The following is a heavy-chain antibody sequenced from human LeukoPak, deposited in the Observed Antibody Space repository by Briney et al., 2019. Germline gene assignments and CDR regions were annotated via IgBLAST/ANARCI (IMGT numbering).Heavy chain of an antibody. Sequence: GGSLRLSCAASGFTFSSYWMSWVRQAPGKGLEWVANIKQDGSEKYYVDSVKGRFTISRDNAKNSLYLQMNSLRAEDTAVYYCARSGITIFGVVIIPGLHDAFDIWGQGTMVTVSS. CDR1: GFTFSSYW. D-gene: IGHD3-3*01. V-gene: IGHV3-7*01. CDR3: ARSGITIFGVVIIPGLHDAFDI. CDR2: IKQDGSEK. J-gene: IGHJ3*02.